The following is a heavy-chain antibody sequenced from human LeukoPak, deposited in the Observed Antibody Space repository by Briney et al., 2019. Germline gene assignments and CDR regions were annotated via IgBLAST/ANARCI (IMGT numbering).Heavy chain of an antibody. Sequence: PSETLSLTCTVSGGSISSGDYYWSWIRQPPGKGLEWIGYIYYSGSTYYNPSLKSRVTISVDTSKNQFSLKLSSVTAADTAVYYCARADLRGYCSSTSCSGFDYWGQGTLVTVSS. D-gene: IGHD2-2*01. CDR1: GGSISSGDYY. CDR3: ARADLRGYCSSTSCSGFDY. J-gene: IGHJ4*02. CDR2: IYYSGST. V-gene: IGHV4-30-4*01.